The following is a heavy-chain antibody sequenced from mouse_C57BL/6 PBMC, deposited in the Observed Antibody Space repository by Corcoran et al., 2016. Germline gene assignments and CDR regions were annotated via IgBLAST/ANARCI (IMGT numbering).Heavy chain of an antibody. CDR2: INPNNGGT. D-gene: IGHD2-4*01. CDR1: GYTFTDYN. V-gene: IGHV1-18*01. Sequence: EVQLQQSGPELVKPGASVKIPCKASGYTFTDYNMDWVKQSHGKSLEWIGDINPNNGGTIYNQKFKGKATLTVDKSSSTAYMELRSLTSEDSAVYYCARRGYDYVLYAMDYWGQGTSVTVSS. J-gene: IGHJ4*01. CDR3: ARRGYDYVLYAMDY.